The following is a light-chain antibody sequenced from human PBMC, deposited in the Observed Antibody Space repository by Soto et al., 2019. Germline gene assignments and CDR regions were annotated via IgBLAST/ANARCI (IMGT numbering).Light chain of an antibody. V-gene: IGKV3-15*01. CDR2: GTT. CDR1: QSVSGN. CDR3: QQYNDRPPWT. J-gene: IGKJ1*01. Sequence: EIVXTQSPATLSVSPGERATLSCRASQSVSGNLAWYQQKPGQAPRLLIYGTTTRATGIPARFSGSGSGTEFTLTISSLKSEDFAVDFCQQYNDRPPWTFGQGTKVAIK.